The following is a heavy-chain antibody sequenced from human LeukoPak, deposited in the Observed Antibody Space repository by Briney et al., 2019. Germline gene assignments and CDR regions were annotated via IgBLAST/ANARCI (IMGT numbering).Heavy chain of an antibody. V-gene: IGHV4-59*12. CDR1: GGSISSYY. Sequence: SETLSLTCTVSGGSISSYYWSWIRQPPGKGLEWIGYIYYSGSTNYNPSLKSRVTISVDTSKNQFSLKLSSVTAADTAVYYCARGRGSSGWYFDYWGQGTLVTVSS. CDR3: ARGRGSSGWYFDY. CDR2: IYYSGST. D-gene: IGHD6-19*01. J-gene: IGHJ4*02.